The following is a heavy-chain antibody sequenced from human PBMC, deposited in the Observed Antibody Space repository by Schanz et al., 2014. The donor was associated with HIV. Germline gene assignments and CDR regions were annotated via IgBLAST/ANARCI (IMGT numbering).Heavy chain of an antibody. CDR3: ASRRSSWGFYYGLDV. D-gene: IGHD3-3*01. Sequence: QLQLVQSGAEVKKPGSSVKIPCKGSGATFSSYAISWVRQAPGQGLEWVAGPTPLFGTSNSAQKFQGRVTITADESTNTAYMELSSLRSDDTAVYYCASRRSSWGFYYGLDVWGQGSTVTVSS. CDR1: GATFSSYA. J-gene: IGHJ6*02. V-gene: IGHV1-69*01. CDR2: PTPLFGTS.